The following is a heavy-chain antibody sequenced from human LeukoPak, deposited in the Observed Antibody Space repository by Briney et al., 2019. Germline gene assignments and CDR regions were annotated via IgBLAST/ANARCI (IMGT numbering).Heavy chain of an antibody. J-gene: IGHJ4*02. V-gene: IGHV3-7*01. CDR3: ARDLSDGYNYLDY. D-gene: IGHD5-24*01. CDR1: GFTFDDYT. CDR2: IKQDGSEK. Sequence: QSGGSLRLSCAASGFTFDDYTMHWVRQAPGKGLEWVANIKQDGSEKYYVDSVKGRFTISRDNAKNSLYLQMNSLRAEDTAVYYCARDLSDGYNYLDYWGQGTLVTVSS.